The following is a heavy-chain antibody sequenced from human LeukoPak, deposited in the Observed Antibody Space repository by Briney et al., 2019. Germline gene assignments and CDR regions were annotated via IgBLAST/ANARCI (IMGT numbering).Heavy chain of an antibody. Sequence: GASVKVSCKASGYTFTSYDINWVRQATGQGLEWMGWMNPNSGNTGYAQKFQGRVTMTRDTSISTAYMELSRLRSDDTAVYYCAKLIAAGRFDPWGQGTLVTVSS. CDR3: AKLIAAGRFDP. J-gene: IGHJ5*02. D-gene: IGHD6-13*01. V-gene: IGHV1-8*01. CDR2: MNPNSGNT. CDR1: GYTFTSYD.